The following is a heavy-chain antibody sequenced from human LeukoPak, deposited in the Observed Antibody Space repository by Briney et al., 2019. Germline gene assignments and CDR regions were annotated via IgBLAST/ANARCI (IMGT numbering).Heavy chain of an antibody. CDR3: ARRVGYFDY. CDR2: INHSGST. J-gene: IGHJ4*02. Sequence: SETLSLTCAVYGGSFSGYYWSWIRQPPGKGLEWVGEINHSGSTNYNPSLKSRVTISVDTSKNQFSLKLSSVTAADTAVYYCARRVGYFDYWGQGTLVTVSS. CDR1: GGSFSGYY. V-gene: IGHV4-34*01.